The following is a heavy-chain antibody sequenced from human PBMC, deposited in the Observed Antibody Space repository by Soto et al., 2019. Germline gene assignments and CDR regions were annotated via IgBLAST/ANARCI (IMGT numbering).Heavy chain of an antibody. CDR1: GFSLRTTGVG. CDR3: AHRRGATVGLYYFDY. Sequence: SGPTLVNPTQTLTLTCTFYGFSLRTTGVGVSWILHPPGKAMEWLALIYWHDDERYSPSLNSRPTITKDTSKNQVVLTMTNMEAVDTATYYCAHRRGATVGLYYFDYWGQGALVTVSS. CDR2: IYWHDDE. J-gene: IGHJ4*02. D-gene: IGHD3-16*01. V-gene: IGHV2-5*01.